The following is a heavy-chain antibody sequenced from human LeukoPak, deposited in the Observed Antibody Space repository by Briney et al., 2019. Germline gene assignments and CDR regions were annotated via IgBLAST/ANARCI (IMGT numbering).Heavy chain of an antibody. Sequence: ASVKVSCKASGGTFNSYAISWVRQAPGQGLEWMGGIIPIFGTANYAQKFQGRVTITADESTGTAYMELSSLRSEDTAVYYCARVIQLPNEYFQHWGQGTLVTVTS. CDR2: IIPIFGTA. CDR3: ARVIQLPNEYFQH. J-gene: IGHJ1*01. D-gene: IGHD2-2*01. V-gene: IGHV1-69*13. CDR1: GGTFNSYA.